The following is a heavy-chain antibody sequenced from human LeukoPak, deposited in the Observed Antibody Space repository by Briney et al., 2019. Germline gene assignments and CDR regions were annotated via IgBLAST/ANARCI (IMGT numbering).Heavy chain of an antibody. CDR1: GFTFSSYG. CDR2: ISYDGSNK. D-gene: IGHD1-7*01. V-gene: IGHV3-30*18. J-gene: IGHJ3*02. Sequence: PGGSLRLSCAASGFTFSSYGTHWVRQAPGKGLEWVAVISYDGSNKYYADSVKGRFTISRDNSKNTLYLQMNSLRAEDTAVYYCAKESPELRDAFDIWGQGTMVTVSS. CDR3: AKESPELRDAFDI.